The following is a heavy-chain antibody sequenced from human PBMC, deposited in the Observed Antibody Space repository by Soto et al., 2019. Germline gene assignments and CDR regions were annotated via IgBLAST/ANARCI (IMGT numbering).Heavy chain of an antibody. CDR1: GGSISSSSYY. V-gene: IGHV4-39*01. D-gene: IGHD6-13*01. CDR3: ARTAKPGIAAAGIWNFSAQHDY. Sequence: PSETLSLTCTVSGGSISSSSYYWGWIRQPPGKGLEWIGSIYYSGSTYYNPSLKSRVTISVDTSKNQFSLKLSSVTAADTAVYYCARTAKPGIAAAGIWNFSAQHDYCRQRTLVTVS. J-gene: IGHJ4*02. CDR2: IYYSGST.